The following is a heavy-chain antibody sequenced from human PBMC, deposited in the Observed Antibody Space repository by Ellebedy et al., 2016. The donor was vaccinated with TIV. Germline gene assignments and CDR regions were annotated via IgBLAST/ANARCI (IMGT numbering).Heavy chain of an antibody. V-gene: IGHV4-59*01. CDR1: GGSISGYY. Sequence: SETLSLTXSVSGGSISGYYWSWIRQPPGKGLEWIGYIYYSGSANYNPSLKSRVTISVDTSKNQFSLKLSSVTAADTAIYYCARRRRSSISYYYGMDVWGQGTTVTVSS. J-gene: IGHJ6*02. D-gene: IGHD6-6*01. CDR2: IYYSGSA. CDR3: ARRRRSSISYYYGMDV.